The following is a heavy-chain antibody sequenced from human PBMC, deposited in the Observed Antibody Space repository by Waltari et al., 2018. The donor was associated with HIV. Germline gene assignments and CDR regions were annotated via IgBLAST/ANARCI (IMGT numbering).Heavy chain of an antibody. CDR1: GYTFTNYW. Sequence: EVQLVQSGAEVKKPGDSLKISCKGSGYTFTNYWIGWVRQMPGKGLEWMGIMYPGDSDTRYSPSFQGHVTISADKSITTAYLQWSILKASDTAMYYCARTVGATPENFEYWGQGTLVTVSS. D-gene: IGHD1-26*01. J-gene: IGHJ4*02. V-gene: IGHV5-51*03. CDR2: MYPGDSDT. CDR3: ARTVGATPENFEY.